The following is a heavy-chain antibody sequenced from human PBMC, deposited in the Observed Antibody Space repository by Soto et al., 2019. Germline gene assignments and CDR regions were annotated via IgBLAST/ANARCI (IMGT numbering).Heavy chain of an antibody. V-gene: IGHV4-59*13. J-gene: IGHJ5*02. Sequence: SETLSLTCTVSGGSISSYYWSWIRQPPGKGLEWIGYIYYSGSTNYNPSLKSRVTISVDTSKNQFSLKLSSVTAADTAVYYCARGELRYFDWSPSWFDPWGQGTLVTVSS. D-gene: IGHD3-9*01. CDR1: GGSISSYY. CDR3: ARGELRYFDWSPSWFDP. CDR2: IYYSGST.